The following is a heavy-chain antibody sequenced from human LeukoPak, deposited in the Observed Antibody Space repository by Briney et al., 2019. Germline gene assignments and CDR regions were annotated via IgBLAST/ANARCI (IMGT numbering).Heavy chain of an antibody. J-gene: IGHJ6*03. CDR2: INRGGNT. CDR1: GGSFSNYY. D-gene: IGHD2-15*01. Sequence: SETLSLTCSVYGGSFSNYYWTWIRQPPGKGLEWIGEINRGGNTNYNLSLETRVTVSVDRSKNEFSLKLTSVTAADTAVYYCARGLRITSPSSLFSRIGDHYMDVWGIGTTVAVSS. V-gene: IGHV4-34*01. CDR3: ARGLRITSPSSLFSRIGDHYMDV.